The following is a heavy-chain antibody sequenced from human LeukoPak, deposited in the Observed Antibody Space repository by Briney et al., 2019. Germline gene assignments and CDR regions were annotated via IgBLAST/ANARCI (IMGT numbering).Heavy chain of an antibody. D-gene: IGHD2-2*03. Sequence: PGGSLRLSCAASGFTFSGSAMHWVRQASGKGLEWVGRIRTKANTYATLYAASVKGRFTISRDDSENTSYLQMNSLKTEDTAVYYCASVLLDMPMVGVDYWGQGTLVTVSS. CDR3: ASVLLDMPMVGVDY. CDR2: IRTKANTYAT. V-gene: IGHV3-73*01. J-gene: IGHJ4*02. CDR1: GFTFSGSA.